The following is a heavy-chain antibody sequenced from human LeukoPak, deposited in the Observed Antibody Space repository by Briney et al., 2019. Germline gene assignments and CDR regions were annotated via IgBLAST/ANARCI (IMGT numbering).Heavy chain of an antibody. CDR3: ASGYSGYADFDY. CDR2: INHSGST. Sequence: SETLSLTCAVYGGSFSGYYWRWIRQPPGKGLEWIGEINHSGSTNYNPSLKSRVTISVDTSKNQFSLKLSSVTAADTAVYYCASGYSGYADFDYWGQGTLVTVSS. CDR1: GGSFSGYY. V-gene: IGHV4-34*01. D-gene: IGHD5-12*01. J-gene: IGHJ4*02.